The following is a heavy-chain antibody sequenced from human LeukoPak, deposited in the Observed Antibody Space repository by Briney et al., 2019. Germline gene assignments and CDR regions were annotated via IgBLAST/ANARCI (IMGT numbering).Heavy chain of an antibody. CDR1: GFTVSSNY. CDR3: AKERNLEIAVAGTIFDY. Sequence: GGSLRLSCAASGFTVSSNYMSWVRQAPGKGLEWVSVIYSGGSTYYADSVKGRFTISRDNSKNMIYLEMTSLKAEDTAVYYCAKERNLEIAVAGTIFDYWGQGTLVTVSS. V-gene: IGHV3-53*01. J-gene: IGHJ4*02. D-gene: IGHD6-19*01. CDR2: IYSGGST.